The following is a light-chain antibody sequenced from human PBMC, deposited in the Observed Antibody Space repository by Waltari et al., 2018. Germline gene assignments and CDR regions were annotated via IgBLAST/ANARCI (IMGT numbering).Light chain of an antibody. CDR2: DVT. J-gene: IGLJ3*02. V-gene: IGLV2-11*01. CDR1: TSDVGGDNY. CDR3: CSFAGTYTWV. Sequence: SALTQPRSVSGSPGPSVTLACTGTTSDVGGDNYVSWYQHHPGKAPKLMIFDVTQRPSGVPDRFSGSKSANTASLTISGLQAEDEADYYCCSFAGTYTWVFGGGTKVTVL.